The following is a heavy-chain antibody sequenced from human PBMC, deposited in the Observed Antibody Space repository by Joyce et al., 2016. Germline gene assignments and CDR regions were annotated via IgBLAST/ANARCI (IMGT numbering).Heavy chain of an antibody. CDR1: GFTFSTYG. D-gene: IGHD2-21*02. Sequence: EVQLLESGGGLVQPGGSLRLSCAASGFTFSTYGRSWVRQAPGKGLQWVSAMSGSGGSTQYADSVKGRCTISRDNSKNTLFLQMNSLRAEDTAVYYCAAIVVVTAIHGDYWGQGTLVTVSS. CDR3: AAIVVVTAIHGDY. J-gene: IGHJ4*02. V-gene: IGHV3-23*01. CDR2: MSGSGGST.